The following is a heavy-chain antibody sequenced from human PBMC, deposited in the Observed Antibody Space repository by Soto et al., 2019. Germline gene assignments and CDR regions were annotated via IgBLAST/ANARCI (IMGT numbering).Heavy chain of an antibody. CDR1: RFTFSTYE. V-gene: IGHV3-48*03. CDR2: ISSSGYTV. J-gene: IGHJ4*02. CDR3: ARYCSTTLCNGVATRTFDY. Sequence: PGGSLRLSCAASRFTFSTYEMNWVRQAPGKGLEWVSYISSSGYTVYYADSVKGRFTISRDNTRNSLYLQMNSLRDEDTALYYCARYCSTTLCNGVATRTFDYWGQGTLVTVSS. D-gene: IGHD2-2*01.